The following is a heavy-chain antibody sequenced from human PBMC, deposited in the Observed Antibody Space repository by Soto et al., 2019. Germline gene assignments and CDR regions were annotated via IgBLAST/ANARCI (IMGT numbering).Heavy chain of an antibody. CDR3: ARDVGYGLIDG. CDR2: INAYNGNT. V-gene: IGHV1-18*01. D-gene: IGHD5-18*01. CDR1: GYTFTSYG. J-gene: IGHJ4*02. Sequence: QVQLVQSGGEVKKPGASVKVSCKASGYTFTSYGISWVRQAPGQGLEWMGRINAYNGNTNDAQKVQGRVTMTTETATSTAYMELRSLRSDDTAVLYCARDVGYGLIDGWGQGTLVTVSS.